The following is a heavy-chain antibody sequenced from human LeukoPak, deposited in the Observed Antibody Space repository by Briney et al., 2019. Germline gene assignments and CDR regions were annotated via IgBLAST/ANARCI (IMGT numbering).Heavy chain of an antibody. CDR2: IWYDGSNK. V-gene: IGHV3-33*06. CDR3: AKSAVSSSWSYFDY. CDR1: GFIFGSYG. D-gene: IGHD6-13*01. Sequence: GGSLRLSCAASGFIFGSYGMHWVRQAPGKGLEWVAVIWYDGSNKYYSDSVKGRFAISRDNSKNTLYLQMNSLRAEDTAVYYCAKSAVSSSWSYFDYWGQGTLVTVSS. J-gene: IGHJ4*02.